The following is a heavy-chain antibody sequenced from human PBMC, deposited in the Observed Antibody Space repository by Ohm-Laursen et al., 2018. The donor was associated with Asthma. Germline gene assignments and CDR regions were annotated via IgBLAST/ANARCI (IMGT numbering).Heavy chain of an antibody. CDR3: ARKAGSCIVSTCYSLDF. D-gene: IGHD2-15*01. V-gene: IGHV1-69*13. J-gene: IGHJ4*02. CDR2: LNSVFGTS. CDR1: GGTFTSYG. Sequence: ASVKVSCKASGGTFTSYGISWVRQAPGQGLEWLGGLNSVFGTSTYAQKFHDRFTITADEYTSTVNMTLSSLTSEDTAVYYCARKAGSCIVSTCYSLDFWGQGTLVTVSS.